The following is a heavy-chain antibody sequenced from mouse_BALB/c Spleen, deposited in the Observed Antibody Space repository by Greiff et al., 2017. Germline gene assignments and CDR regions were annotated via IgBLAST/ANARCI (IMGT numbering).Heavy chain of an antibody. CDR3: TRLIYYAMDY. CDR2: ISSGGSYT. Sequence: DVKLVESGGGLVKPGGSLKLSCAASGFTFSSYTMSWVRQTPEKRLEWVATISSGGSYTYYPDSVKGRFTISRDNAKNTLYLQMSSLKSEDTAMYYCTRLIYYAMDYWGQGTSVTVSS. CDR1: GFTFSSYT. V-gene: IGHV5-6-4*01. J-gene: IGHJ4*01.